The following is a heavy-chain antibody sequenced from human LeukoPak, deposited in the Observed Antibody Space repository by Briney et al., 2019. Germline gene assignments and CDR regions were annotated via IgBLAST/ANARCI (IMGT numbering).Heavy chain of an antibody. V-gene: IGHV3-74*01. Sequence: PGGSLRLSCAASGFTFSTYWMHWVRQAPGKWLVWVSLIDTDGSSTPYADSVKGRFTISRDNAKNTLYLQMNSLRAEDTAVYYCARGGGSSDFDYWGQGTLVTVSS. CDR3: ARGGGSSDFDY. CDR2: IDTDGSST. J-gene: IGHJ4*02. D-gene: IGHD3-10*01. CDR1: GFTFSTYW.